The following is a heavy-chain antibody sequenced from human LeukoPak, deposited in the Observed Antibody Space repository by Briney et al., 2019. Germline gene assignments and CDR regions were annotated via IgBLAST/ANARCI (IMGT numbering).Heavy chain of an antibody. CDR2: ISYDGSNK. CDR1: GFTFSSYG. V-gene: IGHV3-30*18. CDR3: AKARAKDRATVSDFRKSYYYYGMDV. J-gene: IGHJ6*02. D-gene: IGHD4-11*01. Sequence: PGRSLRLSCAASGFTFSSYGMHWVRQAPGKGLEWVAVISYDGSNKYYADSVKGRFTISRDNSKNTLYLQMNSLRAEDTAAYHCAKARAKDRATVSDFRKSYYYYGMDVWGQGTTVTVSS.